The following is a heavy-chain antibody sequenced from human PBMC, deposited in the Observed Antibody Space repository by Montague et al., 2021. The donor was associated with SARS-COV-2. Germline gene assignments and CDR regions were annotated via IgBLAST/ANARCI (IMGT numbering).Heavy chain of an antibody. CDR1: GGSISSYY. CDR3: ARVVGDYDCWSGQYYYYYYMDV. D-gene: IGHD3-3*01. J-gene: IGHJ6*03. Sequence: SETLSLTCTVSGGSISSYYWSWIRQPPGKGLEWIGYIYYSGSTNYNPSLKSRVTISVDTSKNQFSLKLSSVTAADTAVYSCARVVGDYDCWSGQYYYYYYMDVWGKGTTVTVSS. V-gene: IGHV4-59*01. CDR2: IYYSGST.